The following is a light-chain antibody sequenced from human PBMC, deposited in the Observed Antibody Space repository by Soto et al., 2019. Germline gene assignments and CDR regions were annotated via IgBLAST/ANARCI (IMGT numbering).Light chain of an antibody. J-gene: IGKJ1*01. V-gene: IGKV1-27*01. Sequence: DIQMTQAPASLSASVGDRVTITCRASQGISNYLAWYQQKPGKIPKLLFYAASILQSGVPSRFSGSGSGTDFTLTISSLQPEDVATYYCQKYNSAPWTFGQETNVDIK. CDR3: QKYNSAPWT. CDR1: QGISNY. CDR2: AAS.